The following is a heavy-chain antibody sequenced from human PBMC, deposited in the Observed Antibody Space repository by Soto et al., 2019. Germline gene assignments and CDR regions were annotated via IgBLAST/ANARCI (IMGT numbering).Heavy chain of an antibody. CDR1: GFTFSDYY. CDR2: ISSSGSTI. Sequence: GGSLRLSCAASGFTFSDYYMSWIRQAPGKGLEWVSYISSSGSTIYYADSVKGRFTISRDNAKNSLYLQMNSLRAEDTAVYYCARYFRGRDRGYSYGQYLDYWGQGTLVTVSS. D-gene: IGHD5-18*01. V-gene: IGHV3-11*01. J-gene: IGHJ4*02. CDR3: ARYFRGRDRGYSYGQYLDY.